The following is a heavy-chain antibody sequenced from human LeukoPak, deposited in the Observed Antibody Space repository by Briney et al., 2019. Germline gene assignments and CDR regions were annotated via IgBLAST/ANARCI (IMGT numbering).Heavy chain of an antibody. CDR1: GYTFTSYG. V-gene: IGHV1-18*01. CDR2: ISAYNGNT. D-gene: IGHD4-17*01. J-gene: IGHJ6*03. Sequence: APVKVSCKASGYTFTSYGISWVRQAPGQGLEWMGWISAYNGNTNYAQKLQGRVTMTTDTSTSTAYMELRSLRSDDTAVYYCARVWGDYDIGDYYYMDVWGKGTTVTVSS. CDR3: ARVWGDYDIGDYYYMDV.